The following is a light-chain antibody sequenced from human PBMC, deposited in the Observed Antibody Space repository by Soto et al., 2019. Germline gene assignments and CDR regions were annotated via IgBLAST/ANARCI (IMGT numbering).Light chain of an antibody. Sequence: DIKMTQSPSSLSASVGDRVTITCRASQSISSYLNWYQQKPGKAPKLLIYAASSLQSGVPSRFSGSGSGTEFTLTISSLQPEDFATYYCQHSYSTPNTFGPGTKVDIK. CDR2: AAS. CDR3: QHSYSTPNT. V-gene: IGKV1-39*01. CDR1: QSISSY. J-gene: IGKJ3*01.